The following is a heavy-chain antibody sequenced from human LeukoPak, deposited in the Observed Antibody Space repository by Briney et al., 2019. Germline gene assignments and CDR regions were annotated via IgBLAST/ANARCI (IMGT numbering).Heavy chain of an antibody. D-gene: IGHD5-24*01. Sequence: GGSLRLSCAVSGFTFSSYDMRWVRLAPGRGLEWVSAISDSGDSTYYADSVKGRFTVSRDNSKNTLYLQMNSLRAEDTAVYYCAKKMTITGWLYYFDYWGQGTLVTVSS. V-gene: IGHV3-23*01. J-gene: IGHJ4*02. CDR3: AKKMTITGWLYYFDY. CDR2: ISDSGDST. CDR1: GFTFSSYD.